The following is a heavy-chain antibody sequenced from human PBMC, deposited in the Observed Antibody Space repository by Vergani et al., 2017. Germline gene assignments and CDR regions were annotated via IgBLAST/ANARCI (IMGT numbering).Heavy chain of an antibody. V-gene: IGHV3-23*04. Sequence: EVQLVESGGGLVQPGRSLRLSCAASGFTFSSYAMSWVRQAPGKGLEWVSAISGSGGSTYYADSVKGRFTISRDNSKNTLYLQVNSLRAEDTAVYYCVGSSSSYFDYWGQGTLVTVSS. J-gene: IGHJ4*02. CDR1: GFTFSSYA. D-gene: IGHD6-6*01. CDR2: ISGSGGST. CDR3: VGSSSSYFDY.